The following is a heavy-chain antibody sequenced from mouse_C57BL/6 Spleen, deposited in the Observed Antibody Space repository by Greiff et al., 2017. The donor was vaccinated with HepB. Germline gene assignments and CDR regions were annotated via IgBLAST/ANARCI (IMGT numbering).Heavy chain of an antibody. Sequence: QVQLQQPGAELVMPGASVKLSCKASGYTFTSYWMHWVKQRPGQGLEWIGEIDPSDSYTNYNQKFKGKSTLTVDKSSSTAYMQLSSLTSEDSAVYYCARWPSGYDEGDYFDYWGQGTTLTVSS. CDR1: GYTFTSYW. J-gene: IGHJ2*01. CDR3: ARWPSGYDEGDYFDY. CDR2: IDPSDSYT. D-gene: IGHD2-2*01. V-gene: IGHV1-69*01.